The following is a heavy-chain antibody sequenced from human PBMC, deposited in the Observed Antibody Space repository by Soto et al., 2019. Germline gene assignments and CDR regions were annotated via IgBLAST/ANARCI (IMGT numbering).Heavy chain of an antibody. J-gene: IGHJ3*01. D-gene: IGHD3-22*01. Sequence: GASVKVSCKASGYTFSNYGISWVRQAPGQGLEWMGWISPHNGNTKYTQKFQGRVTMTTDTSTSTAYMELRSLRSDDTAMYYCARSGGEDYHDSTYQAFDVWGQGTMVTVSS. CDR1: GYTFSNYG. CDR2: ISPHNGNT. V-gene: IGHV1-18*01. CDR3: ARSGGEDYHDSTYQAFDV.